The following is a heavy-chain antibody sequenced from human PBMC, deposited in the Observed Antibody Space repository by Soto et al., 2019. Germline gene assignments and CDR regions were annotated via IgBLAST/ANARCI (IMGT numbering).Heavy chain of an antibody. D-gene: IGHD3-9*01. J-gene: IGHJ4*02. CDR3: ARGFNYDILTGYYGDFDY. CDR2: ISYDGSNK. V-gene: IGHV3-30-3*01. CDR1: GFTFSSYA. Sequence: PGGSLRLSCAASGFTFSSYAMHWVRQAPGKGLEWVAVISYDGSNKYYADSVKGRFTISRDNSKNTLYLQMNSLRAEDTAVYYCARGFNYDILTGYYGDFDYWGQGTLVTVSS.